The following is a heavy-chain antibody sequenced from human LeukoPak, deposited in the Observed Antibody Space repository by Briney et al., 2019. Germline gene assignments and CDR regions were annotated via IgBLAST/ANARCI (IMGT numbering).Heavy chain of an antibody. Sequence: SETLSLTCTVSGGSISSYYWSWIRQPPGKGLEWIGYIYYSGSTNYNPSLKSRVTISVDTSKNQFSLKLNSVTAADTAVYYCARGDIAAGGAPFDYWGQGTLVTVSS. CDR1: GGSISSYY. V-gene: IGHV4-59*12. CDR3: ARGDIAAGGAPFDY. J-gene: IGHJ4*02. CDR2: IYYSGST. D-gene: IGHD6-13*01.